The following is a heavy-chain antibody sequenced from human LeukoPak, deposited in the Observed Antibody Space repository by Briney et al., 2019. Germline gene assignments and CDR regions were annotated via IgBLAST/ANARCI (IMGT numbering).Heavy chain of an antibody. CDR3: ARVAAGYSVNYFDY. Sequence: GGSLRLSCAASGFTFSSYAMHWVRQAPGKGLEWVAVISHDGSNKYYADSVKGRFTISRDNVENSLYLQMNSLRDEDTAVYYCARVAAGYSVNYFDYWGQGTLVTVSS. V-gene: IGHV3-30-3*01. J-gene: IGHJ4*02. D-gene: IGHD4-23*01. CDR1: GFTFSSYA. CDR2: ISHDGSNK.